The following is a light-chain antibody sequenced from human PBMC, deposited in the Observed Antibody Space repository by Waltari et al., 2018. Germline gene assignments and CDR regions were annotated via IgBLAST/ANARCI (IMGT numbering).Light chain of an antibody. Sequence: QSALTQPASVSGSPGQSITIPCTGTSSDVGNYKRVSWYQQHPGKAPKLMIYAFSKRPSGVSDRFSGSKSGDMASLTISGLQPEDEAEYFCSSYAGSSKGVFGGGTKVTVL. CDR2: AFS. V-gene: IGLV2-23*02. CDR1: SSDVGNYKR. J-gene: IGLJ2*01. CDR3: SSYAGSSKGV.